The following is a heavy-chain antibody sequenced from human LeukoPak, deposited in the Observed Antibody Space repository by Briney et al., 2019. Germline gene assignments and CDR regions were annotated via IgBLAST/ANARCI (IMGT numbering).Heavy chain of an antibody. J-gene: IGHJ4*02. D-gene: IGHD3-22*01. Sequence: GGSLRLSCAASGFTFSDYYMSWIRQAPGKGLEWVSDISSSGSTIYYADSVKGRFTISRDNAKNSLYLQMNSLRAEDTAVYYCARDPPYDSSGRGGVDYWGQGTLVTVSS. V-gene: IGHV3-11*01. CDR3: ARDPPYDSSGRGGVDY. CDR2: ISSSGSTI. CDR1: GFTFSDYY.